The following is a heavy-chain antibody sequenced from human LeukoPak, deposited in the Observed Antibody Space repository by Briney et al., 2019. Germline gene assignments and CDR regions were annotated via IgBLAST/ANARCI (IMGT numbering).Heavy chain of an antibody. J-gene: IGHJ4*02. CDR1: GFTFSSYW. CDR3: ARGYRFTI. V-gene: IGHV3-53*01. Sequence: GGSLRLSCAASGFTFSSYWMSWVRQAPGKGLEWVSVIYSGGSTYYADSAKGRFTISRDNSKNTLYLQMNSLRAEDTAVYYCARGYRFTIWGQGTLVTVSS. D-gene: IGHD3-3*01. CDR2: IYSGGST.